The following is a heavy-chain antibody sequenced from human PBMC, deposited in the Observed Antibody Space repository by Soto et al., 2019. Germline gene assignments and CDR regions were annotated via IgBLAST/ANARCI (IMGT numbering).Heavy chain of an antibody. D-gene: IGHD3-22*01. CDR1: GGSISSGDYY. V-gene: IGHV4-30-4*01. CDR3: AREAKWYDSSGYYRTYQLFDY. CDR2: IYYSGST. J-gene: IGHJ4*02. Sequence: PSETLSLTCTVSGGSISSGDYYWSWIRQPPGKGLEWIGYIYYSGSTYYNPSLKSRVTISVDTSKNQFSLKLSSVTAADTAVYYCAREAKWYDSSGYYRTYQLFDYWGQGTLVTVSS.